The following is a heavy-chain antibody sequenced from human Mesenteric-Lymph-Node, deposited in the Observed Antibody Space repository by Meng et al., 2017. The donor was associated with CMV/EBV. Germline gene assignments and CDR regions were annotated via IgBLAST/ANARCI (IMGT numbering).Heavy chain of an antibody. Sequence: SETLSLTCTVSGDSISPNSWTWIRQPPGKGLEWLGAVSHSGSIDYNPSLESRLTISEDTSKIQVSLKLSSVTAADTAVYYCASDRGGRYYYYGMDVWGQGTTVTVSS. V-gene: IGHV4-59*12. CDR3: ASDRGGRYYYYGMDV. CDR1: GDSISPNS. D-gene: IGHD2-15*01. CDR2: VSHSGSI. J-gene: IGHJ6*02.